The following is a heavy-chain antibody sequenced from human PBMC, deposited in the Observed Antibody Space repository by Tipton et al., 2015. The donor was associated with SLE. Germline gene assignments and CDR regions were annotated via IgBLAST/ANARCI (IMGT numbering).Heavy chain of an antibody. J-gene: IGHJ4*02. CDR3: ASYSGSWYYFDY. CDR1: GYTFTGYY. Sequence: QLVQSGAEVKKPGASVKVSCKTSGYTFTGYYMHWVRQAPGQGLEWMGRINPNSGDTNYAQKFQGRVTMTRDTSISTAYMELTRLRSDDTAVYYCASYSGSWYYFDYWGGGTLVTVSS. D-gene: IGHD6-13*01. V-gene: IGHV1-2*06. CDR2: INPNSGDT.